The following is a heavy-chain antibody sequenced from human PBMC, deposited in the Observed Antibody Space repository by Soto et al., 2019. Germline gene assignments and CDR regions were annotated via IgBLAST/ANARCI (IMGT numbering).Heavy chain of an antibody. CDR2: IYTSGST. Sequence: QVQLQESGPGLVKPSETLSLTYNVSGGSIRRYYWSWVRQPAGKPLEWIGRIYTSGSTNYNPSLKSRVSMSVDTSKNQFSLEVTSVTAADTAVYYCAREGASGFGMDVWGLGTTVTVSS. CDR3: AREGASGFGMDV. J-gene: IGHJ6*02. V-gene: IGHV4-4*07. CDR1: GGSIRRYY. D-gene: IGHD1-26*01.